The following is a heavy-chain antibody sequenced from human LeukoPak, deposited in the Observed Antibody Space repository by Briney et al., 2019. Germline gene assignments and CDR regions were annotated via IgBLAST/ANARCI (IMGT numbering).Heavy chain of an antibody. Sequence: KTSETLSLTCTVSGGSISSYYWSWIRQPPGKGLEWIGYIYYSGSTNYNPSLKSRVTISVDTSKNQFSLKLSSVTAADTAVYYCARAGIAAAGYFDYWGQGTLVTVSS. CDR2: IYYSGST. CDR3: ARAGIAAAGYFDY. CDR1: GGSISSYY. J-gene: IGHJ4*02. V-gene: IGHV4-59*01. D-gene: IGHD6-13*01.